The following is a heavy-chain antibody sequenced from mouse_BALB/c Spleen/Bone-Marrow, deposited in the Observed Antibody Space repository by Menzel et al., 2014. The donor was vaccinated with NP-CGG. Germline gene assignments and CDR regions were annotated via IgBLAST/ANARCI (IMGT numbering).Heavy chain of an antibody. V-gene: IGHV1-7*01. Sequence: QVQLQQPGAELAKPGASVKMSCKASGYNFISYWMHWVKQRPGQGLEWIGYINPSTGYTEYNQKFKDKATLTADKSSSKAYMQLSSLTSEDSAVYCCARNYDYDGGYYAMDYWGQGTSVTVSS. CDR2: INPSTGYT. J-gene: IGHJ4*01. CDR1: GYNFISYW. D-gene: IGHD2-4*01. CDR3: ARNYDYDGGYYAMDY.